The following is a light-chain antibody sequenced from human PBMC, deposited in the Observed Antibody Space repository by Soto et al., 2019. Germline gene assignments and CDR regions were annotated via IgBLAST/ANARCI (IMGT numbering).Light chain of an antibody. V-gene: IGLV1-47*01. Sequence: QSVLTQPPSASGTPGQRVTISCSGSSSSIGTNSVYWYQQLPGTAPKLLIYRNNQRPSGVPDRFSGSKSGTSASLAISGLRSDDEADYYCASWDDSLSGYVFGTGTKVTVL. CDR1: SSSIGTNS. J-gene: IGLJ1*01. CDR3: ASWDDSLSGYV. CDR2: RNN.